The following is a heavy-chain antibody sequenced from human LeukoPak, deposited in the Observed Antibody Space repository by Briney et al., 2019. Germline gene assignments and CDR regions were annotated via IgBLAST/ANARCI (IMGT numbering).Heavy chain of an antibody. V-gene: IGHV1-69*05. J-gene: IGHJ6*03. Sequence: ASVKVSCKASGGTFSSYAISWVRQAPGQGLEWMGGIIPIFGTANYAQKFQGRVTITTDESTSTAYMELSSLRSEDTAVYYCARSPLDTAMVPYYYYYYMDVWGKGTTVTVSS. CDR2: IIPIFGTA. CDR1: GGTFSSYA. CDR3: ARSPLDTAMVPYYYYYYMDV. D-gene: IGHD5-18*01.